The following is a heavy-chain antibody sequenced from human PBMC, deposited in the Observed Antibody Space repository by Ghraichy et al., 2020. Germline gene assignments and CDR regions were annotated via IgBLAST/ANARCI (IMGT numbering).Heavy chain of an antibody. J-gene: IGHJ6*03. V-gene: IGHV4-34*01. CDR3: ARAYYYGSGTYSRNSWYYYTAV. D-gene: IGHD3-10*01. CDR2: INHSGRT. CDR1: DGSFSGYY. Sequence: SETLSLTCAIYDGSFSGYYWTWIRQPPGRGLEWVGEINHSGRTNYNPSLKSRVTISVDTSKHQFSLRLSSVTASDTAVYYCARAYYYGSGTYSRNSWYYYTAVWGKGTTVTVS.